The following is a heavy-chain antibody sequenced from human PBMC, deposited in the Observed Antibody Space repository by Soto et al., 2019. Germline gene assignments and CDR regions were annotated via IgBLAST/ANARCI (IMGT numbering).Heavy chain of an antibody. Sequence: GGSLRLSCAASGFTFSNAWMNWVRQAPGKGLEWVGRIKSKTDGGTTDYAAPVKGRFTISRDDSKNTLYLQMNSLKTEDTAVYYCTTVPYYAFWSGYPTPYYYGMDVWGQGTTVTVSS. J-gene: IGHJ6*02. CDR3: TTVPYYAFWSGYPTPYYYGMDV. CDR2: IKSKTDGGTT. CDR1: GFTFSNAW. D-gene: IGHD3-3*01. V-gene: IGHV3-15*07.